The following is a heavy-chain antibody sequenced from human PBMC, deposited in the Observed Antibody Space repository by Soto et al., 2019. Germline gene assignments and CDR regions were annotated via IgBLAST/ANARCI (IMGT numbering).Heavy chain of an antibody. Sequence: GGSLRLSCAASGFTFSNYAMSWVRQAPGKGLEWVSVISGSGGSTYYPDSVKGRFAISRDNSKNTLFLQMNGLRAEDTAVYYCASSPSAINDAIAIWGQRTMVTVSS. CDR3: ASSPSAINDAIAI. D-gene: IGHD2-2*02. CDR1: GFTFSNYA. J-gene: IGHJ3*02. V-gene: IGHV3-23*01. CDR2: ISGSGGST.